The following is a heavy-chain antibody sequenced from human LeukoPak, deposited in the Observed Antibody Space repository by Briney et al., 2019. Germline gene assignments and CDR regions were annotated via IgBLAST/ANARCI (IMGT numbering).Heavy chain of an antibody. D-gene: IGHD6-13*01. CDR2: IYPGDSDT. V-gene: IGHV5-51*01. CDR3: ARTGYSSSWYIGWYFDL. J-gene: IGHJ2*01. CDR1: GYSFTSYW. Sequence: GESLKISCKGFGYSFTSYWIGWVRQMPGKDLEWMGIIYPGDSDTRYSPSFQGQVTISADKSISTAYLQWSSLKASDTAMYYCARTGYSSSWYIGWYFDLWGRGTLVTVSS.